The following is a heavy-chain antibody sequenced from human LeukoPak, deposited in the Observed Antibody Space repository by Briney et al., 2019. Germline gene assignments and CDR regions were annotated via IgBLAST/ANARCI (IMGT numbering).Heavy chain of an antibody. V-gene: IGHV3-69-1*01. J-gene: IGHJ4*02. CDR2: ISSRGFI. CDR1: GFTFSQSA. CDR3: ARGGGSLNF. D-gene: IGHD1-26*01. Sequence: PGASLILSCAASGFTFSQSAMNWVRPAPGKGLEWVYSISSRGFIFYPDSVKGRFIVSRDNAKNSMYLQMDSLRDEDTAICWCARGGGSLNFWGQGILVTVSS.